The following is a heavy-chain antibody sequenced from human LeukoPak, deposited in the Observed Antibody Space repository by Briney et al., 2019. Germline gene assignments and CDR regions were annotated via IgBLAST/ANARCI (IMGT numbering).Heavy chain of an antibody. D-gene: IGHD5/OR15-5a*01. Sequence: SEALSLTCTVSGGSLSSLYWNWIRQPPGKGLEWIGVIHYSGSTNYNPSLKSRVTISVATSRTQVSLKLTSATAADMAVYYCAGWFSVYPFFDNWGQGILVPVAS. V-gene: IGHV4-59*11. J-gene: IGHJ4*02. CDR2: IHYSGST. CDR1: GGSLSSLY. CDR3: AGWFSVYPFFDN.